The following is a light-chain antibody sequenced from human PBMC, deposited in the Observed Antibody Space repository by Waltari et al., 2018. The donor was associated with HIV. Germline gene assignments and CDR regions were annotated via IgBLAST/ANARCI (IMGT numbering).Light chain of an antibody. CDR3: ASYTVNSTGV. Sequence: QSALSQPASVSASPGQSVPISCSGSARDIGRSSYVSWYQQHPDRAPTLILFDVNNRPSGISDRFSGSKSGTTASLTISTVRTDDEADYYCASYTVNSTGVFGTGTKLSVL. V-gene: IGLV2-14*03. CDR1: ARDIGRSSY. J-gene: IGLJ1*01. CDR2: DVN.